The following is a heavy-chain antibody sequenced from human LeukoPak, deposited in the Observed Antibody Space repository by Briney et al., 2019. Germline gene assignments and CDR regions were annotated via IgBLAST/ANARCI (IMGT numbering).Heavy chain of an antibody. V-gene: IGHV4-34*01. CDR1: GGSFSGYY. Sequence: SETLSLTCAVYGGSFSGYYWSWIRQPPGKGLEWNGEINHSGSTNYNPSLKSRVTISVDTSKNQFSLKLSSVTAADTAVYYCARVRNFARFLEWLVGNWFDPWGQGTLVTVSS. D-gene: IGHD3-3*01. CDR2: INHSGST. J-gene: IGHJ5*02. CDR3: ARVRNFARFLEWLVGNWFDP.